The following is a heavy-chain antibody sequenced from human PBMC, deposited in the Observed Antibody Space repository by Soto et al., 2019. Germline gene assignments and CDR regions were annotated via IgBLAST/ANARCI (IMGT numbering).Heavy chain of an antibody. J-gene: IGHJ4*02. Sequence: GGSLRLSCAASGFTFSSYAMHWVRQAPGKGLEWVAVISYDGSNKYYADSVKGRFTISRDNSKNTLYLQMNSLRAEDTAVYYCARDYDFWSGYHYFDYWGQGTLVTVSS. CDR1: GFTFSSYA. CDR3: ARDYDFWSGYHYFDY. CDR2: ISYDGSNK. V-gene: IGHV3-30-3*01. D-gene: IGHD3-3*01.